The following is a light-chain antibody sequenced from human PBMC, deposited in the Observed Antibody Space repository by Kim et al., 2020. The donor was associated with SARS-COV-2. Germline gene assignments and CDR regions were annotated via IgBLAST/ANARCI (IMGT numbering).Light chain of an antibody. Sequence: SPGGRVTLSCRASRSVSSNLAWYQQKPGQAPRLLMYGASTRATGIPARFSGSGSGTEFTLTISSLQSEDFAVYYCQQYNNWLSWTFGQGTKVDIK. CDR1: RSVSSN. J-gene: IGKJ1*01. V-gene: IGKV3-15*01. CDR3: QQYNNWLSWT. CDR2: GAS.